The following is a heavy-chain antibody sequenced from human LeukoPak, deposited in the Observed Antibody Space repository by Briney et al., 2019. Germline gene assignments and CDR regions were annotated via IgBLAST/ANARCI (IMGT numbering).Heavy chain of an antibody. CDR1: GFTFSSYA. Sequence: GGSLRLSCAASGFTFSSYAVTWVRQAPGKGLEWVSVISNSDGSTYYTDSVKGRFTISRDNSKNTLYLQMDSLRAEDTAVYYCAKSRTSTAYFNFDYWGQGTLVTVSS. V-gene: IGHV3-23*01. CDR3: AKSRTSTAYFNFDY. CDR2: ISNSDGST. J-gene: IGHJ4*02. D-gene: IGHD3-22*01.